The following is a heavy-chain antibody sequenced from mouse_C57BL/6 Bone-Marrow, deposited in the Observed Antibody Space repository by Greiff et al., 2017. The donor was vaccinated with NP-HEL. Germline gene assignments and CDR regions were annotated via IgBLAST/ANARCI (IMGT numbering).Heavy chain of an antibody. Sequence: DVKLVESVAELVRPGASVKLSCTASGFHIKNTYMPWVKQRPEQGLEWIGWIDPANGYPKYAPKFQGKATITADTSSNTAYLQLSSLRSEDTAIYYCALLLMNYWGQGTTLTVSA. CDR3: ALLLMNY. CDR2: IDPANGYP. J-gene: IGHJ2*01. CDR1: GFHIKNTY. D-gene: IGHD1-1*01. V-gene: IGHV14-3*01.